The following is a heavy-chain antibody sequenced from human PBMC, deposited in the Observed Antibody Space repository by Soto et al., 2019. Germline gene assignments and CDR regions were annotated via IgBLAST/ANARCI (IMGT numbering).Heavy chain of an antibody. CDR3: VCRHLEAADTLQSLLYFDF. D-gene: IGHD6-13*01. CDR1: GFTFRDYG. Sequence: EVQLLESGGGLVQPGGSLRLSCAASGFTFRDYGMSWVRQTPGKGLEWVSLISKSGDSTSYEESVKGRFTIFRDNSRSTLFLQMNSLRAEDTALYFCVCRHLEAADTLQSLLYFDFWGQGTLVTVPS. CDR2: ISKSGDST. V-gene: IGHV3-23*01. J-gene: IGHJ4*02.